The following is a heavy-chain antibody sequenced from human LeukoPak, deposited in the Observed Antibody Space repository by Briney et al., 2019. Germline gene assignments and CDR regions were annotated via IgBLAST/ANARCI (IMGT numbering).Heavy chain of an antibody. CDR3: ASITVSTGY. V-gene: IGHV4-39*01. CDR1: GGSISSSSYY. Sequence: SETLSLTCTVSGGSISSSSYYWGWIRQPPGKGLEWIGSIYYSGSTYYNPSLKSRVTISVDTSKNQFSLKLSSVTAADTAVYYCASITVSTGYWGQGTLVTVSS. D-gene: IGHD4-17*01. CDR2: IYYSGST. J-gene: IGHJ4*02.